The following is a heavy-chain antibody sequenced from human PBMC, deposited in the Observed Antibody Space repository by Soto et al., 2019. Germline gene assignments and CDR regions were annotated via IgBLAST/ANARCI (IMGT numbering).Heavy chain of an antibody. CDR3: ATSQVRGLKRDALDI. J-gene: IGHJ3*02. D-gene: IGHD3-10*01. CDR2: IYYSGRT. Sequence: QLQLQESGPGLLKPSETLSLTCTVSGGSITSSSNYWGWIRQPPGKGLEWIGTIYYSGRTYYNPLLKGRVTISKDTCKNHFDLSMKSENAADTAVYYCATSQVRGLKRDALDIWGQGTMVTVSS. CDR1: GGSITSSSNY. V-gene: IGHV4-39*02.